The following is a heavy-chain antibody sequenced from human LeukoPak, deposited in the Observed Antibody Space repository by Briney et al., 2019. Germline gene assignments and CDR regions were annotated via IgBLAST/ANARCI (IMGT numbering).Heavy chain of an antibody. V-gene: IGHV3-9*01. CDR1: GFTFDDYA. CDR3: AKDWPRYRYGSGSYFDY. Sequence: GGSLRLSCAASGFTFDDYAMQWVRQAPGKGLEWVSGISWNSGSIGYADSVKGRFTISRDNAKNSLYLQMNSLRAEDTALYYCAKDWPRYRYGSGSYFDYWGQGTLVTVSS. CDR2: ISWNSGSI. D-gene: IGHD3-10*01. J-gene: IGHJ4*02.